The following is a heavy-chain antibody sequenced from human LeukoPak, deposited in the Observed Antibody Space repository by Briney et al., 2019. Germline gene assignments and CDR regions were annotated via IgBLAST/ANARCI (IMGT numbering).Heavy chain of an antibody. J-gene: IGHJ5*02. CDR2: INPSGGSP. D-gene: IGHD5-12*01. Sequence: ASVKVSCKASGYSFTDHYIHWVRQAPGQGLEWMGIINPSGGSPRYTQKFQGRVTLTTDKSTRTVYMELSSLRFEDTAVYFCARVYRWLPWFDPWGQGTLVTVSS. CDR1: GYSFTDHY. CDR3: ARVYRWLPWFDP. V-gene: IGHV1-46*01.